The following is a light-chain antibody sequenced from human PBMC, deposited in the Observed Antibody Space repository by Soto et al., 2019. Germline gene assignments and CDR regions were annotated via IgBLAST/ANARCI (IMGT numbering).Light chain of an antibody. Sequence: QSVLTQPASVSGSPGQSITISCSGTTSDVGRYNLVSWYQHHPGKAPKLLIYEGSKRPSGVSNRFSGSKSGNTASLTIFGLQAEDEADYYCCSYAGSSTVVFGGGTKVTVL. V-gene: IGLV2-23*01. J-gene: IGLJ3*02. CDR2: EGS. CDR3: CSYAGSSTVV. CDR1: TSDVGRYNL.